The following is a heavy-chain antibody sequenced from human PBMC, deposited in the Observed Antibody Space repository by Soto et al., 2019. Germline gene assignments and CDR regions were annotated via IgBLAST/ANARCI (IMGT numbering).Heavy chain of an antibody. CDR2: IATGNGNT. D-gene: IGHD2-21*01. V-gene: IGHV1-3*04. Sequence: ASVKVSCKTSGYTFTDYAILWVRQAPGQALEWLGWIATGNGNTRFSQKFQGRVSITRDTSATTAYMELTSLRSEDTAVYYCAKGSRMWTPDYWGQGTLVTVSS. CDR3: AKGSRMWTPDY. CDR1: GYTFTDYA. J-gene: IGHJ4*02.